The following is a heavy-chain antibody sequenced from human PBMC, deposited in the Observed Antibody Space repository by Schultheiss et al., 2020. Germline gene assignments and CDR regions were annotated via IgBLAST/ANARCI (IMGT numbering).Heavy chain of an antibody. CDR1: GFTFSDYN. Sequence: GGSLRLSCSAAGFTFSDYNMNWVRQAPGKGLEWVSSISTSGYNMYYADSVKGRFTISRDNAKNSLYLQMNSLRAEDTAVYYCTRHGPLDTAMVHWYFDLWGRGTLVTVSS. D-gene: IGHD5-18*01. CDR2: ISTSGYNM. V-gene: IGHV3-21*06. J-gene: IGHJ2*01. CDR3: TRHGPLDTAMVHWYFDL.